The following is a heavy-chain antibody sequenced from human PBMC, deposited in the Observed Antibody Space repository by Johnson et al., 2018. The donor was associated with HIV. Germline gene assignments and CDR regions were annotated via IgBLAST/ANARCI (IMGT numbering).Heavy chain of an antibody. Sequence: QVQLLESGGRVVQPGRSLRLSCAASGFTFSSYALHWVRQAPGKGLEWVAVISYDGSNKYYADSVKGRFTISRDNSKNTLYLQMNSLRAEDTAVYYCARDPDIWGQGTMVTVSS. V-gene: IGHV3-30*04. CDR1: GFTFSSYA. CDR2: ISYDGSNK. CDR3: ARDPDI. J-gene: IGHJ3*02.